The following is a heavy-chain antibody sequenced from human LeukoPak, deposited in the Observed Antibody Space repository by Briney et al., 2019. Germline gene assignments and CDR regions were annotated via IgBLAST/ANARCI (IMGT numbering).Heavy chain of an antibody. J-gene: IGHJ4*02. V-gene: IGHV4-59*01. CDR1: GGSISSYY. D-gene: IGHD4-17*01. CDR2: IYYSGST. CDR3: ARVYGDSRLIDY. Sequence: PSETLSLTCTVSGGSISSYYWSWIRQPPGKGLEWIGYIYYSGSTNYNPSLKSRVTISVDTSKNQFSLKPSSVTAADTAVYYCARVYGDSRLIDYWGQGTLVTVSS.